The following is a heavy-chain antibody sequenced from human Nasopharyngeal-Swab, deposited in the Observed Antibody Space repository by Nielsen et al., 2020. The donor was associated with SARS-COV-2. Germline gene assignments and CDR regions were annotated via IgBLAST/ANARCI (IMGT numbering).Heavy chain of an antibody. J-gene: IGHJ6*02. CDR2: ISSSSSYT. V-gene: IGHV3-11*05. CDR1: GFTFSDYY. CDR3: ARDSMPHCSSTSCRKYGMDV. D-gene: IGHD2-2*01. Sequence: GGSLRLSCAASGFTFSDYYMSWIRQAPGKGLKWVSYISSSSSYTNYADSVKGRFTISRDNAKNSLYLQMNSLRAEDTAVYYCARDSMPHCSSTSCRKYGMDVWGQGTTVTVSS.